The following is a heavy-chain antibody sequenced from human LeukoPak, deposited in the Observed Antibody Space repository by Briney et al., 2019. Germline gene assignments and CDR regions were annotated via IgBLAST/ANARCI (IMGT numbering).Heavy chain of an antibody. CDR1: GFTFSDYY. D-gene: IGHD3-22*01. V-gene: IGHV3-11*04. Sequence: GGSLRLSCAASGFTFSDYYMSWIRQAPGKGLEWVSYISSSGSTIYYADSVKGRFTISRDNAENSLYLQMNSLRAEDTAVYYCARDGYYYDSSGLYFDYWGQGTLVTVSS. CDR2: ISSSGSTI. J-gene: IGHJ4*02. CDR3: ARDGYYYDSSGLYFDY.